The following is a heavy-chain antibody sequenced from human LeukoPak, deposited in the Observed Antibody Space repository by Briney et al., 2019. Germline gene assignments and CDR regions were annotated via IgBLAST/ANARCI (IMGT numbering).Heavy chain of an antibody. D-gene: IGHD4-17*01. Sequence: MGWMTPNSGNTGYAQKFQGRVTMTRNTSISTAYMELSSLRSEDTAVYYCARFLGNGDVDYWGQGTLVTVSS. V-gene: IGHV1-8*01. CDR3: ARFLGNGDVDY. CDR2: MTPNSGNT. J-gene: IGHJ4*02.